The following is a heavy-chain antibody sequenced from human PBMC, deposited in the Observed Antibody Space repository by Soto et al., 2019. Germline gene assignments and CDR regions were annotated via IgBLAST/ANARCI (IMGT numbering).Heavy chain of an antibody. CDR1: GFFLSNNW. CDR3: ARSSGWRQVGVYNYGLDV. Sequence: QVQLAESGGGWVKPGESLRLSCIGSGFFLSNNWMTWIRQAPGKGLEWVSYISASGDYTIYADSLKGRFTISRDNARNSLWLRINSLTAEDTAVYYCARSSGWRQVGVYNYGLDVWGQGTTVIVSS. D-gene: IGHD2-8*01. CDR2: ISASGDYT. J-gene: IGHJ6*02. V-gene: IGHV3-11*06.